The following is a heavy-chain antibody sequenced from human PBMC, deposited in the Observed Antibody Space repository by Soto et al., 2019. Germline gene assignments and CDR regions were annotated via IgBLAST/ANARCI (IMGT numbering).Heavy chain of an antibody. CDR3: AKLACSSTSCYRGYYYYGMDV. Sequence: GGSLRLSCAASGFTFSSYGMHWVRQAPGKGLEWVAVISYDGSNKYYADSVKGRFTISRDNSKNTLYLQMNSLRAEDTAVYYCAKLACSSTSCYRGYYYYGMDVWGQGTTVTVSS. J-gene: IGHJ6*02. D-gene: IGHD2-2*02. CDR1: GFTFSSYG. V-gene: IGHV3-30*18. CDR2: ISYDGSNK.